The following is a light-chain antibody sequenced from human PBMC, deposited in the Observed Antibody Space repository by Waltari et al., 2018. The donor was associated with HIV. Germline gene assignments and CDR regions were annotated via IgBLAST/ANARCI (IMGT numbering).Light chain of an antibody. CDR1: QTILYNSNNKSY. V-gene: IGKV4-1*01. Sequence: DIVMTQSPDSLAVSLGEWATITCKSSQTILYNSNNKSYLAWYQQRPGQPPKLLIYWASTRESGVPDRFSGSGSGTDFTLTISSLQAEDVAVYYCQQYYSTPLTFGGGTKVEIK. CDR3: QQYYSTPLT. CDR2: WAS. J-gene: IGKJ4*01.